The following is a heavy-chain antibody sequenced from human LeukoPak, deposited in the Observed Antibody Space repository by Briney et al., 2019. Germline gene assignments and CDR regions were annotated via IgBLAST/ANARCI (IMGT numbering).Heavy chain of an antibody. CDR2: IYYSGST. CDR1: GGSISSSSYY. Sequence: PSETLCLTCTVSGGSISSSSYYWTWIRQHPGKGLEWIGYIYYSGSTYYNPSLKSRVTISVDTSKNQFSLRLSSVTAADTAVYYCARTPTVTTNWFDPWGQGTLVTVSS. D-gene: IGHD4-17*01. V-gene: IGHV4-31*03. J-gene: IGHJ5*02. CDR3: ARTPTVTTNWFDP.